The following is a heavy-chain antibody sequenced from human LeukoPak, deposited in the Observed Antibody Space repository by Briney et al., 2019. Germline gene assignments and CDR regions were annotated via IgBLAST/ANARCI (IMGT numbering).Heavy chain of an antibody. D-gene: IGHD3-3*01. J-gene: IGHJ6*02. CDR3: ARADDFWRAPGGMDV. V-gene: IGHV4-34*01. CDR2: INHSGST. Sequence: TSETLSLTCAVYGGSFSGYYWSWIRQPPGKGLEWIGEINHSGSTNYNPSLKSRVTISVDTSKNQFSLKLSSVTAADTAVYYCARADDFWRAPGGMDVWGQGTTVTVSS. CDR1: GGSFSGYY.